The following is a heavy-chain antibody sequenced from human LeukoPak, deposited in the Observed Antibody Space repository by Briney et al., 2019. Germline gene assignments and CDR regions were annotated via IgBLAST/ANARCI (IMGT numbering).Heavy chain of an antibody. V-gene: IGHV3-15*01. CDR3: PTVGKIQLWLLGAAC. D-gene: IGHD5-18*01. CDR2: IKSKTDDGTT. J-gene: IGHJ4*02. Sequence: GGSLRLSCAASGFTFSNAWMSWVRQAPGKGLEWVGRIKSKTDDGTTDYAAPVKARFTITSNDSKNTLYLQMNSLKTEDTAVYYCPTVGKIQLWLLGAACWGQGTLVTVSS. CDR1: GFTFSNAW.